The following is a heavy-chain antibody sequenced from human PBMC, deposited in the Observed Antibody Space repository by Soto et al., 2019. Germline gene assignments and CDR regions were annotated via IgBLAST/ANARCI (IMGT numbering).Heavy chain of an antibody. CDR3: ARGAFQQVYFCYGMDV. J-gene: IGHJ6*02. CDR1: GYTFTSYD. Sequence: ASVKVSCKASGYTFTSYDINWVRQATGQGLEWMGWMNPNSGNTGYAQKFQGRVTMTRNTSISTAYMELSSLRSEDTAVYYCARGAFQQVYFCYGMDVWGQGTTVTVSS. V-gene: IGHV1-8*01. D-gene: IGHD6-13*01. CDR2: MNPNSGNT.